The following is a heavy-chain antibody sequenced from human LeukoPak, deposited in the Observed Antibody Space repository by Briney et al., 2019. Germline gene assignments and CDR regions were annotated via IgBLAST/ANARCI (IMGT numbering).Heavy chain of an antibody. J-gene: IGHJ3*01. CDR2: IWYDGSNK. CDR1: GFTFSSYG. CDR3: ARHCSGRSCYPNDPFDF. V-gene: IGHV3-33*01. Sequence: PGGSLRLSCAASGFTFSSYGMHWVRQAPGKGLEWVAVIWYDGSNKYYADSVKGRFTISRDNSKNTLYLQMNSLRAEDTAVYYCARHCSGRSCYPNDPFDFWGQGAMVTVSS. D-gene: IGHD2-15*01.